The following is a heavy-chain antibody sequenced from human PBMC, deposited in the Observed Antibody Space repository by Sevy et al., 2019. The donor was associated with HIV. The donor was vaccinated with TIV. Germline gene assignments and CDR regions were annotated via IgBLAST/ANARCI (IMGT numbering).Heavy chain of an antibody. Sequence: GGSLRLSCAASGFTFSSYSMNWVRQAPGKWLEWVSSISSSSSYIYYADSVKGRFTISRDNAKNSLYLQMNSLRAEDTAVYYCARVVAVAGCDAFDIWGQGTMVTVSS. J-gene: IGHJ3*02. V-gene: IGHV3-21*01. CDR1: GFTFSSYS. CDR2: ISSSSSYI. D-gene: IGHD6-19*01. CDR3: ARVVAVAGCDAFDI.